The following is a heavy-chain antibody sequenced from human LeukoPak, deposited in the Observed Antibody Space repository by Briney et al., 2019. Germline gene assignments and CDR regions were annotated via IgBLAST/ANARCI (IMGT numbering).Heavy chain of an antibody. J-gene: IGHJ6*03. CDR1: GFTFSSYA. Sequence: GGSLRLSCAASGFTFSSYAMSWVRQAPGKGLEWVSAISGSGGSTYYADSVKGRFTISRDNSKNTLYLQMNSLRAEDTAVYYCARDRGVYSSSWKYYYYMDVWGKGTTVTVSS. V-gene: IGHV3-23*01. D-gene: IGHD6-13*01. CDR3: ARDRGVYSSSWKYYYYMDV. CDR2: ISGSGGST.